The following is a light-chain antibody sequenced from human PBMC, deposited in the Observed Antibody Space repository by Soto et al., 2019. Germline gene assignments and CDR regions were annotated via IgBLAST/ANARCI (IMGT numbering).Light chain of an antibody. J-gene: IGLJ3*02. CDR2: EVS. CDR3: SSYDTSLRAWV. CDR1: SSDVGAYDY. V-gene: IGLV2-14*01. Sequence: QSVLTQPASVSGSPGQSITISCTGTSSDVGAYDYVSWYQHHPGKAPKLLIYEVSNRPSGVSSRFSGSKSGNTASLTISGLQAEDEADYYCSSYDTSLRAWVFGGGTKLTVL.